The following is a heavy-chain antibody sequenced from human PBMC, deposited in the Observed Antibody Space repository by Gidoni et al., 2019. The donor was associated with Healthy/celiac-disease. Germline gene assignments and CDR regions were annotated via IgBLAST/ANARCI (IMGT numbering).Heavy chain of an antibody. D-gene: IGHD5-12*01. J-gene: IGHJ4*02. Sequence: STYYADSVKGRFTISRDNSQNTLYLQMNSLRAEDTAVYYCAKEGMATITPIDYWGQGTLVTVSS. CDR2: ST. CDR3: AKEGMATITPIDY. V-gene: IGHV3-23*01.